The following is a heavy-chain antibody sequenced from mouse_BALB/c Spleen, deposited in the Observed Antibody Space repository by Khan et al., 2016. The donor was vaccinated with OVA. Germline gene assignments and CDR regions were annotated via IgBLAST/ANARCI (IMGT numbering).Heavy chain of an antibody. CDR3: ARGFYGDPVAY. Sequence: EVELVESGGGLVKPGGSLKLSCAASGFTFSDYYMYWVRQTPEKRLEWVATISDGGIYTYSPDSVKGRFTISRDDAKNNLYLQMNSLKSEDTAMYYCARGFYGDPVAYWGQGTLVTVSA. D-gene: IGHD2-13*01. V-gene: IGHV5-4*02. CDR1: GFTFSDYY. J-gene: IGHJ3*01. CDR2: ISDGGIYT.